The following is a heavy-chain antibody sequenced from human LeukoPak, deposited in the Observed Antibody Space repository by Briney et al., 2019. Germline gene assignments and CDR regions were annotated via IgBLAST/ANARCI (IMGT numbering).Heavy chain of an antibody. CDR2: ISGSGGST. CDR1: GFTLSSYA. V-gene: IGHV3-23*01. D-gene: IGHD2-21*01. J-gene: IGHJ4*02. Sequence: GSLRLSFAGSGFTLSSYAMSWVRPAPGKGLEWVSAISGSGGSTYYADSVKGRFTISRDNSKNTLYLQMNSLRAEDTAVYYCAKDLEDCGGDCYPEPYYFDYWGQGTLVTVSS. CDR3: AKDLEDCGGDCYPEPYYFDY.